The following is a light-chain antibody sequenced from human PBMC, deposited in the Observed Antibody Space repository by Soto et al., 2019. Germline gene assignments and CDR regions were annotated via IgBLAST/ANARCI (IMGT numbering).Light chain of an antibody. V-gene: IGKV3-15*01. Sequence: EIVMTQSPATLSVSPAERATLSCRASQTVGSNLAWYQQKPGQVPRHLIYGASTRATGIPARFSGSGSGTEFTLTISSLQPEDFAVYYCQQDNNWPRTFGQGTKLELK. CDR3: QQDNNWPRT. J-gene: IGKJ1*01. CDR2: GAS. CDR1: QTVGSN.